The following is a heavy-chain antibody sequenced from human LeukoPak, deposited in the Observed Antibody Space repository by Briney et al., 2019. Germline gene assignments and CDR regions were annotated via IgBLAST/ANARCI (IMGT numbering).Heavy chain of an antibody. J-gene: IGHJ4*02. V-gene: IGHV4-34*01. Sequence: SETLSLTCAVYGGSFSGYYWSWIRQPPGKGLEWIGEINHNGSTNYNPSLKSRVTISVDTSKNQFSLKLCSVTAADTALYYCARGLWFGDENPPYFDYWGQGTLVTVSS. CDR1: GGSFSGYY. CDR2: INHNGST. D-gene: IGHD3-10*01. CDR3: ARGLWFGDENPPYFDY.